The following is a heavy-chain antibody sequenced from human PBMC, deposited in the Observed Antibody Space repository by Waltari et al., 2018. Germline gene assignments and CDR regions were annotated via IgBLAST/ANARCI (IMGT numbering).Heavy chain of an antibody. Sequence: QVQLQESGPGLVKTSETLSLTCAVSGYSISSGYYWGWIRQPPGKGLAWTGSIYHSGSTYYNPSLKSRVTISVDTSKNQFSLKLSSVTAADTAVYYCARTGVGRYYDFWSGYGPLNWYFDLWGRGTLVTVSS. D-gene: IGHD3-3*01. J-gene: IGHJ2*01. V-gene: IGHV4-38-2*01. CDR1: GYSISSGYY. CDR2: IYHSGST. CDR3: ARTGVGRYYDFWSGYGPLNWYFDL.